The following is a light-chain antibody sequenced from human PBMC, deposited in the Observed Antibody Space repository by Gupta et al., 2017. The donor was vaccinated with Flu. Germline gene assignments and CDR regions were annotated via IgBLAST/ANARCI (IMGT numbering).Light chain of an antibody. CDR3: QQYDNEPLT. CDR2: DVF. CDR1: QDVSKY. J-gene: IGKJ4*01. V-gene: IGKV1-33*01. Sequence: PYSLSASVGDRVTITCQASQDVSKYSHWYQMKAGKAPKLLIYDVFNLDIGVLSRFRGSGSGTDFIFTIIRLQPADFATYYCQQYDNEPLTCGGGTKVEI.